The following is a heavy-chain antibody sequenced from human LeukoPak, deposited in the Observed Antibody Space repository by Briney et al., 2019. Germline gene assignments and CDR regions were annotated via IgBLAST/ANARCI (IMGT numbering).Heavy chain of an antibody. D-gene: IGHD1-14*01. CDR3: ARDPNRVPFPGYFDC. Sequence: PSETLSLTCAVYGGSFSGYYWSWIRQPAGKGLEWIGRIYTSGSTNYNPSLKSRVTMSVDTSKNQFSLKPSSVTAADTAVYYCARDPNRVPFPGYFDCWGQGTLVTVSS. CDR2: IYTSGST. CDR1: GGSFSGYY. J-gene: IGHJ4*02. V-gene: IGHV4-4*07.